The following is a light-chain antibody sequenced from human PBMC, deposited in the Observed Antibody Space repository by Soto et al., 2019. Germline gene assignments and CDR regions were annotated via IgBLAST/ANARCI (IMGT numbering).Light chain of an antibody. Sequence: DIQMTQSPSTLSASVGDRVTITCRASQSISNWLAWFQQKPGKAPKLLIYDASNLESGVPSRFSGSGSATEFTITISSLQPDDFATYYCHQYYSYVYTFGQGTKVEIK. CDR1: QSISNW. J-gene: IGKJ2*01. V-gene: IGKV1-5*01. CDR2: DAS. CDR3: HQYYSYVYT.